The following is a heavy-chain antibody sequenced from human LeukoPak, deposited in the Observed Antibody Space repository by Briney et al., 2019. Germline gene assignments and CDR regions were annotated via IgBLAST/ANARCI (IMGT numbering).Heavy chain of an antibody. CDR3: ARDQVYCSSTSCAPFDY. D-gene: IGHD2-2*01. CDR1: GFTFSSYS. Sequence: GGSLRLSCAASGFTFSSYSMNWVRQAPGKGLEWVSSISSSSSYIYYADSVKGRFTISRDNAKNSLYLQMNSLRAEDTAVYYCARDQVYCSSTSCAPFDYWGQGTLVTVSS. V-gene: IGHV3-21*01. CDR2: ISSSSSYI. J-gene: IGHJ4*02.